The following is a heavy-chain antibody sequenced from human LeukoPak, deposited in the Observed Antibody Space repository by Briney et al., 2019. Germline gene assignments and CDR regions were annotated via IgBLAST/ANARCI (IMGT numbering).Heavy chain of an antibody. Sequence: PGGPLRLSCAASGFTFRSYVMHWVRPAPRKGLAWVGGILSDGSNKWYADSVKGRFTISRDNSKNTLYLQMNSLRAEDTAVYYCARAVAVAGLRYYYYYMDVWGKGTTVTVSS. CDR3: ARAVAVAGLRYYYYYMDV. J-gene: IGHJ6*03. CDR2: ILSDGSNK. CDR1: GFTFRSYV. V-gene: IGHV3-30*04. D-gene: IGHD6-19*01.